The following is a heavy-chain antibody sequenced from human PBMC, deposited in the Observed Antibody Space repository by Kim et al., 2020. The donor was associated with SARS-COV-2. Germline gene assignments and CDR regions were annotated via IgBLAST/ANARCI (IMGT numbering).Heavy chain of an antibody. CDR3: ARDYDILTGWAHFDY. V-gene: IGHV3-48*02. J-gene: IGHJ4*02. Sequence: DSVKGRFTISRDNAKNSLYLQMNSLRDEDTAVYYCARDYDILTGWAHFDYWGQGTLVTVSS. D-gene: IGHD3-9*01.